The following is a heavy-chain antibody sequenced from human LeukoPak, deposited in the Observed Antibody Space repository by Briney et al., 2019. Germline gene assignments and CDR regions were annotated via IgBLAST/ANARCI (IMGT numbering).Heavy chain of an antibody. CDR1: GFTFSSYG. CDR3: AKEVNNWNDWLDP. V-gene: IGHV3-33*06. Sequence: PGGSLRLSCAASGFTFSSYGMHWVRQAPGKGLEWVAVIWYDGSNKYYADSVKGRFTISRDNSKNTLYLQMNSLRAEDTAVYYCAKEVNNWNDWLDPWGQGTLVTVSS. J-gene: IGHJ5*02. CDR2: IWYDGSNK. D-gene: IGHD1-20*01.